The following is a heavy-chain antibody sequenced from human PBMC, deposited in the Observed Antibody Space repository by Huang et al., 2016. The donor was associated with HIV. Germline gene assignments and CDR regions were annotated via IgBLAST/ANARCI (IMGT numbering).Heavy chain of an antibody. D-gene: IGHD6-13*01. J-gene: IGHJ3*01. CDR2: IRYDGNND. Sequence: QVRLVESGGGVVQPGASLTLSCSASGFPFSAYGMDWVRPAPGKGLEWVSFIRYDGNNDYLIGSVKGRFNISRDHSNNTLYLRMNSLRPEDTAVYYCVKERGSSRARSSFDFWGQGTSVIVSS. CDR1: GFPFSAYG. V-gene: IGHV3-30*02. CDR3: VKERGSSRARSSFDF.